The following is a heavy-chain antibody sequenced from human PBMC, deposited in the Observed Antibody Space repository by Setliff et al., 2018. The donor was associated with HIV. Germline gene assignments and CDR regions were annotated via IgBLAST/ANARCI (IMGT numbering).Heavy chain of an antibody. CDR1: GYTFTNYA. Sequence: GASVKVSCKTSGYTFTNYAIQWVRQAPGQGLQWMGWINAVNGNTKYSQEFQGRVTITRDTSASTAYMELSSLRFEDMAMYYCARGGGGYYYVGAVDIWGQGTVVTVSS. J-gene: IGHJ3*02. CDR3: ARGGGGYYYVGAVDI. V-gene: IGHV1-3*03. D-gene: IGHD3-22*01. CDR2: INAVNGNT.